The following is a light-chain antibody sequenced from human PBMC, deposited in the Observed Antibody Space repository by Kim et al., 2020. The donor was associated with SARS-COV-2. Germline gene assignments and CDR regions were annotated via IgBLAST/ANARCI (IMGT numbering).Light chain of an antibody. CDR1: QSVGSQ. J-gene: IGKJ5*01. CDR3: QQRSSWPIT. V-gene: IGKV3-11*01. CDR2: DTS. Sequence: EIVLTQSPATLSLSPGERVTLSCRASQSVGSQLAWYQQKPGQGPRLLVHDTSNRATGIPARFSGSGSGTDFTLTISSLEPEDVAVYYCQQRSSWPITFGQGTRLEIK.